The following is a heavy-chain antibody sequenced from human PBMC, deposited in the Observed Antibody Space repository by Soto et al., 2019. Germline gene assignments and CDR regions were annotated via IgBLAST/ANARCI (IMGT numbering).Heavy chain of an antibody. D-gene: IGHD3-16*01. Sequence: GWSLRLSCAASGFPFGDFGMHWLRQAPGKGLEWVAVISHDGSDKFYADSVKARFTISRDNSKNTLYLQMSGLRAEDTALYYCARDMYTNYVNYFDLWGQGTLVTVSS. CDR1: GFPFGDFG. CDR3: ARDMYTNYVNYFDL. V-gene: IGHV3-30*03. CDR2: ISHDGSDK. J-gene: IGHJ5*02.